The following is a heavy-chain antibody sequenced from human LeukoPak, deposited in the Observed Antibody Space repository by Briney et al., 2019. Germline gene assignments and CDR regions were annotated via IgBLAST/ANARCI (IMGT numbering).Heavy chain of an antibody. CDR1: GGSISSYY. CDR2: IYYSGST. J-gene: IGHJ3*02. CDR3: VRIYDYVWGSYRPGAFDI. V-gene: IGHV4-59*01. Sequence: PSETLSLTCTVSGGSISSYYWSWIRQPPGKGLEWIGYIYYSGSTNYNPSLKSRVTISVDTSKNQFSLKLSSVTAADTAVYYCVRIYDYVWGSYRPGAFDIWGQGTMVTVSS. D-gene: IGHD3-16*02.